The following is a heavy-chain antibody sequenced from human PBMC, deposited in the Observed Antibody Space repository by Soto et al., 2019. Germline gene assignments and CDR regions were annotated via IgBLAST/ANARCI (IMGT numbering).Heavy chain of an antibody. CDR1: GFTFSSYW. Sequence: GESLKISCAASGFTFSSYWMHWVRQAPGKGLVWVSRINSDGSSTSHADSVKGRFTISRDNAKNTLYLQMNSLRAEDTAVYYCARYVYSSGWYGWFDPWGQGTLVPVSS. V-gene: IGHV3-74*01. CDR2: INSDGSST. J-gene: IGHJ5*02. D-gene: IGHD6-19*01. CDR3: ARYVYSSGWYGWFDP.